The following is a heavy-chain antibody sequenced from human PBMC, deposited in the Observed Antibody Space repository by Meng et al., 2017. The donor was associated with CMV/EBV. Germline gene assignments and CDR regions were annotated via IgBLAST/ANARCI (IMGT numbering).Heavy chain of an antibody. CDR3: ARDEGGGIG. CDR2: ISSSSSYI. V-gene: IGHV3-21*01. CDR1: GFTFSSYS. J-gene: IGHJ4*02. D-gene: IGHD2-15*01. Sequence: GESLKISCAASGFTFSSYSMNWVRQAPGKELEWVSSISSSSSYIYYADSVKGRFTISRDNAKNSLYLQMNSLRAEDTAVYYCARDEGGGIGWGQGTLVTVSS.